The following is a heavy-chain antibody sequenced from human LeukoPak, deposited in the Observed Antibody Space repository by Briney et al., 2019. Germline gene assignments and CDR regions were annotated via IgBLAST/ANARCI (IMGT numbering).Heavy chain of an antibody. Sequence: PGRSLRLTCAASGFTFSSYGMHWVRQGPGKGLEWMTFIWYDGTDKNYADSVKGRFTISRDNSKNTLYLQMNSLRAEDTAVYYCARSGSTYYYGMDVWGQGTTVTVSS. CDR2: IWYDGTDK. CDR3: ARSGSTYYYGMDV. D-gene: IGHD3-10*01. J-gene: IGHJ6*02. V-gene: IGHV3-33*01. CDR1: GFTFSSYG.